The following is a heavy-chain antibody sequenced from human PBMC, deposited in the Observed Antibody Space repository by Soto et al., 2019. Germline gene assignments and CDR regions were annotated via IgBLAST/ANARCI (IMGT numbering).Heavy chain of an antibody. Sequence: SETLSLTCTVSGDSIGGVGYWSWIRQFPGRGLEWIGCISSSGSTYYNPAHNNRISLSLDTSQNQFSLKLLSVTAADTAIYYCARSGVTGIVIPSHWFDPWGQGTLVTVSS. CDR1: GDSIGGVGY. V-gene: IGHV4-31*03. CDR3: ARSGVTGIVIPSHWFDP. J-gene: IGHJ5*02. D-gene: IGHD2-21*02. CDR2: ISSSGST.